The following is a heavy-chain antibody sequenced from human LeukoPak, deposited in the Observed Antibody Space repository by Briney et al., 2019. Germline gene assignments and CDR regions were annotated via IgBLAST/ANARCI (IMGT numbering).Heavy chain of an antibody. J-gene: IGHJ4*02. CDR2: ISTDATVT. CDR3: VRDSNLSFDY. Sequence: GGSLRLSCAASGLTLSPYWMHWVRQAPGKGLVWVSHISTDATVTTYADSVKGRFTIPRDNAKSTLYLQMNSLRAEDTAVYYCVRDSNLSFDYWGQGSLVTVSS. V-gene: IGHV3-74*01. D-gene: IGHD1-14*01. CDR1: GLTLSPYW.